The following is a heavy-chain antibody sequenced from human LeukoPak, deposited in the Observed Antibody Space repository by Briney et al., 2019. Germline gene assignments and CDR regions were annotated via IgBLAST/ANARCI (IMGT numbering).Heavy chain of an antibody. CDR2: INHSGST. CDR3: ARVLGDIVVVPAATSWFDP. Sequence: SETLSLTCAVYGGSFSGYYWSWIRQPPGEGLEWIGEINHSGSTNYDPSLKSRVTISVDTSKNQFSLKLSSVTAADTAVYYCARVLGDIVVVPAATSWFDPWGQGTLVTVSS. D-gene: IGHD2-2*01. CDR1: GGSFSGYY. V-gene: IGHV4-34*01. J-gene: IGHJ5*02.